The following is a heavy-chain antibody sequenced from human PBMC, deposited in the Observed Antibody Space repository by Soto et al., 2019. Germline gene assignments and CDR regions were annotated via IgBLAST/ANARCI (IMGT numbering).Heavy chain of an antibody. CDR3: ASSYYYDSSGYYPPVAAFDI. J-gene: IGHJ3*02. CDR2: IYYSGST. Sequence: PSETLSLTCTVSGGSISSGDYYWSWIRQPPGKGLEWIGYIYYSGSTYYNPSLKSRVTISVDTSKNQFSLKLSSVAAADTAVYYCASSYYYDSSGYYPPVAAFDIWGQGTMVTVSS. CDR1: GGSISSGDYY. D-gene: IGHD3-22*01. V-gene: IGHV4-30-4*01.